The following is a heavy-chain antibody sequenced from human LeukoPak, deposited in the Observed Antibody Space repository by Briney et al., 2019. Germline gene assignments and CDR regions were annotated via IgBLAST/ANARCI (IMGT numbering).Heavy chain of an antibody. CDR1: GFTVSNNF. J-gene: IGHJ4*02. V-gene: IGHV3-66*01. Sequence: GGSLRLSCAASGFTVSNNFMSWVRQAPGKGLEWVSVLYGDGSAYYPDSVRGRFTISRDNSKNTLYLQMSSLRAEDTAVYYCARVPEYMDILIAYSTTPDYWGQGTLVTVSS. D-gene: IGHD3-9*01. CDR3: ARVPEYMDILIAYSTTPDY. CDR2: LYGDGSA.